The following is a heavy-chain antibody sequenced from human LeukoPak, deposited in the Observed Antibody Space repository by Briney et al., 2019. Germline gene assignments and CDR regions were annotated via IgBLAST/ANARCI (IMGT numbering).Heavy chain of an antibody. CDR3: AKEEKSTWGSWYFDL. J-gene: IGHJ2*01. CDR2: ISGSGGST. D-gene: IGHD7-27*01. CDR1: GFTFSSYA. V-gene: IGHV3-23*01. Sequence: PGGSLRLSCAASGFTFSSYAMSWVRQAPGKGLEWVSAISGSGGSTYYADSVEGRFTISRDNSKNTLYLQMNSLRAEDTAVYYCAKEEKSTWGSWYFDLWGRGTLVTVSS.